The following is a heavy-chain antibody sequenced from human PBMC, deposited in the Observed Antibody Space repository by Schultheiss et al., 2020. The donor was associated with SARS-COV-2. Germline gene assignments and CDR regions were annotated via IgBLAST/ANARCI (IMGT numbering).Heavy chain of an antibody. V-gene: IGHV3-23*01. CDR2: ISGSGGST. CDR3: ARGGTYCSSTSCYLGY. Sequence: GGSLRLSCAASGFTFSSYAMSWVRQAPGKGLEWVSAISGSGGSTYYADSVKGRFTISRDNSKNTLYLQMNSLRAEDTAVYYCARGGTYCSSTSCYLGYWGQGTLVTVSS. CDR1: GFTFSSYA. D-gene: IGHD2-2*01. J-gene: IGHJ4*02.